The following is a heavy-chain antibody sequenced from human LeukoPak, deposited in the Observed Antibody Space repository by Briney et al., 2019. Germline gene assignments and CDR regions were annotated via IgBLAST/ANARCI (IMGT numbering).Heavy chain of an antibody. Sequence: SETLSLTCTVSGGSISSSSYYWGWIRQPPGKGLEWIGSIYYSGSTYYNPSLKSRVTISVDTSKNQFSLKLSSVTAADTAVYYCARVQYYGSGSLDYWGQGTLVTVSS. CDR1: GGSISSSSYY. D-gene: IGHD3-10*01. CDR2: IYYSGST. V-gene: IGHV4-39*07. J-gene: IGHJ4*02. CDR3: ARVQYYGSGSLDY.